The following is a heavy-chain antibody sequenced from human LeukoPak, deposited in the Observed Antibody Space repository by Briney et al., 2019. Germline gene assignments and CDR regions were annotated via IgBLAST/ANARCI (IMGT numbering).Heavy chain of an antibody. CDR2: IYHSGST. CDR3: ARLYDFWSGYELDY. V-gene: IGHV4-38-2*01. D-gene: IGHD3-3*01. J-gene: IGHJ4*02. CDR1: GYSISSGYY. Sequence: SETLSLTCAVSGYSISSGYYWGWIRQPPGKGLEWIGSIYHSGSTYYNPSLKSRVTISVDTSKNQFSLKLSSVTAADTAVSYCARLYDFWSGYELDYWGQGTLVTVSS.